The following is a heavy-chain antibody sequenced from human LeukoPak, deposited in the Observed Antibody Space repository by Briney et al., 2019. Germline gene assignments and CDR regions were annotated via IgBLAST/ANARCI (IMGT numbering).Heavy chain of an antibody. CDR3: ARPHYDILTDYGMDV. J-gene: IGHJ6*02. CDR2: INHSGST. CDR1: GGSFSGYY. V-gene: IGHV4-34*01. Sequence: SETLSLTCAVYGGSFSGYYWSWIRQPPGKGLEWIGEINHSGSTNYNPSLKSRVTISVDTSKNQFSLKLSSVTAADTAVYYCARPHYDILTDYGMDVWGQGTTVTVSS. D-gene: IGHD3-9*01.